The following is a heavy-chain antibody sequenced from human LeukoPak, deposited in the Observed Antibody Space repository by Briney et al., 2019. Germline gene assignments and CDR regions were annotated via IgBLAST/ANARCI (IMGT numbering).Heavy chain of an antibody. CDR1: GFSPSSYA. V-gene: IGHV3-23*01. D-gene: IGHD3-10*01. Sequence: GGSLRLSCAASGFSPSSYAMSWVRQAPGEGLGWVSPIRGGGGGTYYADSVKGRVTISRYKSKKTLYMPTNRLRAPYTAVYYCAKDGYDAGVWFGEFLYYFDYWGEGALVSASP. CDR3: AKDGYDAGVWFGEFLYYFDY. J-gene: IGHJ4*02. CDR2: IRGGGGGT.